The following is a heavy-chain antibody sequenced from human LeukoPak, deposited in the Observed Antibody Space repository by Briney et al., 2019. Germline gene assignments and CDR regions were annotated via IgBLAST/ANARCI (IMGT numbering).Heavy chain of an antibody. CDR3: ARDREGPLDY. V-gene: IGHV1-24*01. CDR1: GDTVTELS. Sequence: ASVKISCKVSGDTVTELSMHWVRQSPGKGLEWMGGFHPEDGETIYAQKFQGRVTMTEDTSTDTAYMELSSLRSEDTAVYYCARDREGPLDYWGQGTLVTVSS. CDR2: FHPEDGET. J-gene: IGHJ4*02.